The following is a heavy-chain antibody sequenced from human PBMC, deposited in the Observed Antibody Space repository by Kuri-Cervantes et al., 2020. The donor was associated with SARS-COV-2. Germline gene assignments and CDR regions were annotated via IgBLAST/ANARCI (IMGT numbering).Heavy chain of an antibody. Sequence: SVKVSCKASGGTFSSYAISWVRQAPGQGLEWMGGIIPILGIANYAQKFQGRVTITADKSTSTAYMELSSLRSEDTAVYYCARDGLLWFGELLYGRSPIDYWGQGTLVTVSS. J-gene: IGHJ4*02. CDR1: GGTFSSYA. CDR2: IIPILGIA. V-gene: IGHV1-69*10. CDR3: ARDGLLWFGELLYGRSPIDY. D-gene: IGHD3-10*01.